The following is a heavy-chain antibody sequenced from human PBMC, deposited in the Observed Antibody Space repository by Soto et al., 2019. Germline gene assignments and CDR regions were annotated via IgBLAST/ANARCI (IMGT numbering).Heavy chain of an antibody. V-gene: IGHV4-34*01. CDR3: ARAGGDYVARWFDP. CDR1: GGSFSGYY. J-gene: IGHJ5*02. CDR2: INHSGST. D-gene: IGHD4-17*01. Sequence: PSETLSITCAVYGGSFSGYYWSWIRQPPGKGLEWIGEINHSGSTNYNPSLKSRVTISVDTSKNQFSLKLSSVTAADTAVYYCARAGGDYVARWFDPWGQGTLVTVSS.